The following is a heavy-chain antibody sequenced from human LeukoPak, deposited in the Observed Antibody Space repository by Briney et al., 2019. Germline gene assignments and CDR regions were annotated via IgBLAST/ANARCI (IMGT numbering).Heavy chain of an antibody. CDR2: MNPHSGNT. CDR1: GYTFTTYD. V-gene: IGHV1-8*01. J-gene: IGHJ4*02. CDR3: ARGFRSDSSGRKFDC. Sequence: ASVTVSCTASGYTFTTYDINWVRQAPGQGLEWMGWMNPHSGNTGYAQNFQGRVTMTRNTSIGTAYMELSSLRSEDTAVYYCARGFRSDSSGRKFDCWGQGTLVTVSS. D-gene: IGHD3-22*01.